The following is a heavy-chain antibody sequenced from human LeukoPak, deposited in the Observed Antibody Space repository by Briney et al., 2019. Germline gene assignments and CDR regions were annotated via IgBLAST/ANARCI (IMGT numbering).Heavy chain of an antibody. CDR3: ARDLLGYNYHYMDV. CDR1: GFTFNSYS. Sequence: GGSLRLSCAASGFTFNSYSMNWVRQAPGKGLEWVSYISSSSSYIYYADSVKGRFTISRDNAKNSLYLQMNSLRAEDTAVYYCARDLLGYNYHYMDVWGKGTTVTVSS. V-gene: IGHV3-21*05. J-gene: IGHJ6*03. D-gene: IGHD3-22*01. CDR2: ISSSSSYI.